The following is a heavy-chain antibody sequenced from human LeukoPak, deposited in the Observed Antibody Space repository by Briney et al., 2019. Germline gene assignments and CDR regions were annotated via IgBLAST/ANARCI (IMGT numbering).Heavy chain of an antibody. CDR3: ARDMDFANY. J-gene: IGHJ4*02. D-gene: IGHD2-2*03. CDR1: GFTFSSYG. V-gene: IGHV3-33*01. Sequence: GRSLRLSCAASGFTFSSYGMHWVRQAPGKGLEWVAVIWYDGSNKYYADSVKGRFTISRDNAKNSLYLQMNSLRAEDTAVYYCARDMDFANYWGQGTLVTVSS. CDR2: IWYDGSNK.